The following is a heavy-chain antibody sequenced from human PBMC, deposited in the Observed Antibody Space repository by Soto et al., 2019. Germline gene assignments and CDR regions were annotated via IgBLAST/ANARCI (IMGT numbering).Heavy chain of an antibody. CDR1: GYTFTSYA. V-gene: IGHV1-3*01. D-gene: IGHD5-18*01. CDR3: ARDPGYSYGYN. CDR2: INAGNGNT. Sequence: VASVKVSCKASGYTFTSYAMRWVRQAPGQRLEWMGWINAGNGNTKYSQKFQGRVTITRDTSASTAYMELSSLRSEDTAVYYCARDPGYSYGYNWGQGTLVTVSS. J-gene: IGHJ4*02.